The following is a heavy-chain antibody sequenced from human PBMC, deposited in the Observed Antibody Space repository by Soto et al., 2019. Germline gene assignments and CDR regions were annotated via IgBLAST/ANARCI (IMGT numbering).Heavy chain of an antibody. CDR1: GYSFTSYW. CDR2: IDPSDSYT. CDR3: ASGTYYYDSSGYYSPGPSYYGMDV. V-gene: IGHV5-10-1*01. D-gene: IGHD3-22*01. Sequence: GESLKISCKGSGYSFTSYWISWVRQMPGKGLEWMGRIDPSDSYTNYSPSFQGHVTISADKSISTAYLQWSSLKASDTAMYYCASGTYYYDSSGYYSPGPSYYGMDVWGQGTTVTVSS. J-gene: IGHJ6*02.